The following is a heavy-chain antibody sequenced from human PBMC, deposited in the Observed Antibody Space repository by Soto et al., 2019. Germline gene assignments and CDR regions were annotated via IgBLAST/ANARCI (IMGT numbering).Heavy chain of an antibody. Sequence: EVQLVQSGGGLVQPGGSLRLSCVGSGFTFSDFYMNWVRQAPGKGLEWVANIRPDGYGPNLVESVKGRFTTSRDNAKRSLFRQMNSLRTQDTAVYSCAGWGGHDENYWGQGILVTVSS. CDR2: IRPDGYGP. CDR3: AGWGGHDENY. J-gene: IGHJ4*02. V-gene: IGHV3-7*03. D-gene: IGHD3-16*01. CDR1: GFTFSDFY.